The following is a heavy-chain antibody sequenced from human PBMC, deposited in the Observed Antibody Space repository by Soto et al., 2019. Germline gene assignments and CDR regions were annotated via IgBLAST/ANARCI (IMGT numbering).Heavy chain of an antibody. Sequence: PSETLSLTCTVSGGSISSSSYYWGWIRQPPGKGLEWIGSIYYSGSTYYNPSLKSRVTISVDTSKNQFSLKLSSVTAADTAVYYCVRYFIVVVVAATHLDAFDIWGQGTMVTVSS. CDR1: GGSISSSSYY. CDR2: IYYSGST. J-gene: IGHJ3*02. CDR3: VRYFIVVVVAATHLDAFDI. D-gene: IGHD2-15*01. V-gene: IGHV4-39*01.